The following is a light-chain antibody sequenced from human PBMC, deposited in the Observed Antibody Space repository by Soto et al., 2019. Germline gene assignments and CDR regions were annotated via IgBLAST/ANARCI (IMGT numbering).Light chain of an antibody. CDR2: DAS. CDR1: QNVSRF. Sequence: DIVLTQSPDTLSLSPGERATLSCRASQNVSRFLAWYQRRPGQAPRLLIYDASNRASDIPARFSGSGSGTDFTLTISSLEPEDSAVYYCQQRSNWPPLTFGGGTKVDIK. V-gene: IGKV3-11*01. J-gene: IGKJ4*01. CDR3: QQRSNWPPLT.